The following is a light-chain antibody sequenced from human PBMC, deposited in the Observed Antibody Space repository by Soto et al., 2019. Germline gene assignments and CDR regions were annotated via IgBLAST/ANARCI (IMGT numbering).Light chain of an antibody. Sequence: DFQMTQSPSTLSASVGDRVTITCRASQNIRSRLAWFQQKPGKAPKLLIYDASSLESGVPQRFSGSGSGTEFTLPISSLQNDDFSTYYCQQYHSYWTFGQGTKVE. J-gene: IGKJ1*01. V-gene: IGKV1-5*01. CDR2: DAS. CDR3: QQYHSYWT. CDR1: QNIRSR.